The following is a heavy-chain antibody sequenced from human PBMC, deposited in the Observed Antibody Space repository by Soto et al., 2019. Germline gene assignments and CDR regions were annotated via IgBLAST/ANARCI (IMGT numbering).Heavy chain of an antibody. CDR2: ISSHGGST. D-gene: IGHD3-3*02. CDR1: GFTFSSYA. Sequence: GGSLRLSCSASGFTFSSYAMHWVRQAPGKGLEYVSAISSHGGSTYYADSVNGRFTISRDNSKNTLYLQMSSLRAEDTAVYYCARDDAFGTENGFDVWGPGTMVNVSS. CDR3: ARDDAFGTENGFDV. J-gene: IGHJ3*01. V-gene: IGHV3-64D*06.